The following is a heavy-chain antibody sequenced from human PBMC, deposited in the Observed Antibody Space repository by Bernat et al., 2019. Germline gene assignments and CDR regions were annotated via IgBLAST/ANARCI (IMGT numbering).Heavy chain of an antibody. Sequence: QVQLVQSGAEVKKPGSSVKVSCKASGGTFSSYAISWVRQAPGQGLEWMGGIIPIFGTANYAQKFQGRVTITADESTSTAYMELSSLRSEDTAVYYCARARWELLRYYYYYYGMDVWGQGTTVTVSS. CDR3: ARARWELLRYYYYYYGMDV. CDR2: IIPIFGTA. V-gene: IGHV1-69*01. D-gene: IGHD1-26*01. J-gene: IGHJ6*02. CDR1: GGTFSSYA.